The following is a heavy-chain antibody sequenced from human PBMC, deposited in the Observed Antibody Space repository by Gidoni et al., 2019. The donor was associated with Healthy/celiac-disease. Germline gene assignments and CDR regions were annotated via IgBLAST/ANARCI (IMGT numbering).Heavy chain of an antibody. J-gene: IGHJ4*02. CDR1: GGSFSGYY. CDR2: INHSGST. CDR3: ARGSTITIADY. D-gene: IGHD3-9*01. V-gene: IGHV4-34*01. Sequence: QVQLQQWGAGLVKPSETLSPTCAVYGGSFSGYYWSWIRQPPGKGLEWIGEINHSGSTNYNPSLKSRVIISVDTSKNQFSLKLSSVTAADTAVYYCARGSTITIADYWGQGTLVTVSS.